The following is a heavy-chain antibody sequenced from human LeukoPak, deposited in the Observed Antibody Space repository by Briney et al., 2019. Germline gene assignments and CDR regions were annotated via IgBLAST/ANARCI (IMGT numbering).Heavy chain of an antibody. V-gene: IGHV3-7*01. D-gene: IGHD7-27*01. CDR3: ATYTHWVAGDV. J-gene: IGHJ6*02. CDR1: GFSFSDSW. CDR2: IKKDGSVK. Sequence: TGGSLSLSCVASGFSFSDSWMSWVRQAPGKGLEWVADIKKDGSVKEYVDSVKGGFTISRDNAKNLLYLQMDSLRAEDTAVYYCATYTHWVAGDVWGQGTTVSVSS.